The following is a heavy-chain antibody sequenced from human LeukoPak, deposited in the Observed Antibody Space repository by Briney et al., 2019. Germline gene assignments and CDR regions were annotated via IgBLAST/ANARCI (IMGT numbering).Heavy chain of an antibody. D-gene: IGHD3-16*01. V-gene: IGHV3-53*01. CDR1: GFTVSSNY. Sequence: GGFLRLCCAASGFTVSSNYMSLVRQAAEKRLELVSVIYSGGSTYYADSVKGRFTISRDNSKNTLYLQMSSLRTADTAVYYCARDVGDEGNYWGQGNLVTVSS. CDR2: IYSGGST. J-gene: IGHJ4*02. CDR3: ARDVGDEGNY.